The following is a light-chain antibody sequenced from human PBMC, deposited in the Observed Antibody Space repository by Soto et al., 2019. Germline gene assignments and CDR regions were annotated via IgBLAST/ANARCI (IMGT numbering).Light chain of an antibody. CDR3: QQNNNWPLT. Sequence: EIVMTQSPATLSVSPGERATLSCRASQSVSSNLAWYQQKPGQAPWLLIYGASTRATGIPARFSGSGSGTDFTLTISSLQSEDFAVYYCQQNNNWPLTFGRGTKVEIK. CDR1: QSVSSN. V-gene: IGKV3-15*01. CDR2: GAS. J-gene: IGKJ4*02.